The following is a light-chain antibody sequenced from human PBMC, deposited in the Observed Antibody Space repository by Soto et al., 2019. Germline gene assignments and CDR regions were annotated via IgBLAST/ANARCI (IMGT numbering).Light chain of an antibody. J-gene: IGKJ1*01. CDR2: DAS. CDR3: QQRGNWPVT. V-gene: IGKV3-11*01. CDR1: QSVSSY. Sequence: EIVLTQSPATLSLSPGERATLSCRASQSVSSYFAWYQQKPGQAPRLLIYDASNRATGIPARFSGSGSGTDCRLTISSLEPDDFAVYYGQQRGNWPVTFGQGTRVDIK.